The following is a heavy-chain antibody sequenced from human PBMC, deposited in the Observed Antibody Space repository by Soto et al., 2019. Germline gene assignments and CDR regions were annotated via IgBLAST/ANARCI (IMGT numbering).Heavy chain of an antibody. V-gene: IGHV4-30-2*01. D-gene: IGHD4-17*01. J-gene: IGHJ4*02. CDR2: IYHSGST. CDR1: GGSISSGGYS. Sequence: SETLSLTCAVSGGSISSGGYSWSWIRQPPGKGLEWIGYIYHSGSTNYNPSLKSRVTISVDTSKNQFSLKLSSVTAADTAVYYCARASGVDYPFDYWGQGTLVTVSS. CDR3: ARASGVDYPFDY.